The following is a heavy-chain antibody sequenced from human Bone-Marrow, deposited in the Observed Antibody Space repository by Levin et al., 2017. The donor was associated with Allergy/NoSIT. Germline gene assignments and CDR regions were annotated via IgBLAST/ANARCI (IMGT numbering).Heavy chain of an antibody. CDR1: GYTFTSYN. CDR3: ARGDCYSGSCYGPDWLDP. D-gene: IGHD2/OR15-2a*01. V-gene: IGHV1-8*01. Sequence: ASVKVSCKTSGYTFTSYNVYWVRQAPGQGLEWMGYINPNSGNTGYAQKFQGRVSMTRNSSISTAYMELSGLKFEDTAIYYCARGDCYSGSCYGPDWLDPWGQGTQVTVS. CDR2: INPNSGNT. J-gene: IGHJ5*02.